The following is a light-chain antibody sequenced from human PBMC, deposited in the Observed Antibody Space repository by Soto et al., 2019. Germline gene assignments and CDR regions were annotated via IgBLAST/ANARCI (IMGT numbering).Light chain of an antibody. J-gene: IGKJ1*01. CDR2: GPS. V-gene: IGKV3-20*01. Sequence: VLAQSPATLSLSPGERATLSCRASQTVSSYLAWYQQKPGQAPRLLIYGPSTRATGIPDRFRGSASGTDFTLTIRSLEPEDFAVYYCKQYDRSPRTSGQRTKVDIK. CDR1: QTVSSY. CDR3: KQYDRSPRT.